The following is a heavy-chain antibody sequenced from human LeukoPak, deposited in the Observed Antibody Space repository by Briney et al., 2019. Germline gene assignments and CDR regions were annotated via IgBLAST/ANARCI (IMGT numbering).Heavy chain of an antibody. D-gene: IGHD3-16*01. CDR3: ARVGAPDYYYYMDV. CDR1: GFTLSSYS. Sequence: GGSLRLSCAASGFTLSSYSMNWVRQAPGKGLEWVSYISSSSSTIYYADSVKGRFTISRDNAKNSLYLQMNSLRAEDTAVYYCARVGAPDYYYYMDVWGKGTTVTVSS. V-gene: IGHV3-48*01. J-gene: IGHJ6*03. CDR2: ISSSSSTI.